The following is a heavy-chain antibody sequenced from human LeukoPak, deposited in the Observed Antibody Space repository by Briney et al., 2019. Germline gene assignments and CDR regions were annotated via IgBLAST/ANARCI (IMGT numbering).Heavy chain of an antibody. V-gene: IGHV3-23*01. Sequence: GGSLRLSCAASGFTFSAYAMSWVRQAPGKGLEWVSVISGSGGSTYYADSVKGRFTISRDNSKNTLYLQMNSLRAEDTAVYYCAKGTTTLVVTKIDYWGQGTLVTVSS. CDR1: GFTFSAYA. CDR2: ISGSGGST. J-gene: IGHJ4*02. D-gene: IGHD4-23*01. CDR3: AKGTTTLVVTKIDY.